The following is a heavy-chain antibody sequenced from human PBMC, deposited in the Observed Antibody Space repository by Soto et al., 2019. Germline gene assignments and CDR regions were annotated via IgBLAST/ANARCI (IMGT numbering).Heavy chain of an antibody. Sequence: QVQLVQSGAEVKRPGASVKVSCKTSGYTFTNYGITWVRQAPGQGLEWMGWISANDGNTRYAENLQGRVTMTTDTSKRTAYMDLRSLRSDDTAVYYCASGGYSGDFDSWGQGALVTVSS. D-gene: IGHD1-26*01. J-gene: IGHJ4*02. CDR2: ISANDGNT. V-gene: IGHV1-18*01. CDR3: ASGGYSGDFDS. CDR1: GYTFTNYG.